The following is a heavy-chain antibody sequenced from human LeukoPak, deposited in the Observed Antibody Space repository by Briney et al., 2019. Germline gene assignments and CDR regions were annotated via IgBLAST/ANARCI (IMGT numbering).Heavy chain of an antibody. CDR1: GFTFDDKA. Sequence: PGGSLRLSCAASGFTFDDKAMHWVRQAPGKGLEWVSGISWDSGNIGYADSVKGRFTISRDNAKNSLYLQMNSLRAEDTALYHCARGRKMYNWNYFAFDIWGQGTMVTVSS. V-gene: IGHV3-9*01. D-gene: IGHD1-7*01. CDR2: ISWDSGNI. J-gene: IGHJ3*02. CDR3: ARGRKMYNWNYFAFDI.